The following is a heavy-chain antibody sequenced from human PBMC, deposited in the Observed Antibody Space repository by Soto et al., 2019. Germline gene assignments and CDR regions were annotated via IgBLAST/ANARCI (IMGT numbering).Heavy chain of an antibody. V-gene: IGHV4-30-4*01. CDR3: ARGGYDSSGYYRYGMDV. J-gene: IGHJ6*02. Sequence: PSETLSLTGTVSGGSISSGYYYWSWIRQPPGKSLKWIGYIYYSGSTYYNPSLKSRVTISVDTSKNQFSLKPSSVTAADTAVYYCARGGYDSSGYYRYGMDVWGQRTTVTASS. CDR2: IYYSGST. D-gene: IGHD3-22*01. CDR1: GGSISSGYYY.